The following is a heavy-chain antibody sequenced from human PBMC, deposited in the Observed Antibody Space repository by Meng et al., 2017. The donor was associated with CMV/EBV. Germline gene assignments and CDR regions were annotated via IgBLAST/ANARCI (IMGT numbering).Heavy chain of an antibody. CDR3: ARRSAETSIDY. D-gene: IGHD3-3*01. CDR1: GFTFSVYA. CDR2: ISYDGNNK. V-gene: IGHV3-30*09. Sequence: SLKISCTASGFTFSVYAIHWVRQAPGKGLEWVAVISYDGNNKYYADSVKGRFAISRDNSKNTLYLQMNSLRVDDTAVYYCARRSAETSIDYWGQGTLVTVSS. J-gene: IGHJ4*02.